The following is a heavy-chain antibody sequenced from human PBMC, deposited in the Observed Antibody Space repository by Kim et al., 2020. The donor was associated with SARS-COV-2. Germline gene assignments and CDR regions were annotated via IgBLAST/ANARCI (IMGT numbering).Heavy chain of an antibody. Sequence: SVKVSCQASGGTFSTYGLSWVRQAPGQGLEWMGGILPVFRRTNYAEKFQDRLTITADESTSTTYMELSSLTSEDTAVYYCARSSARASYNWFDPWGQGTLVTVSS. CDR1: GGTFSTYG. V-gene: IGHV1-69*13. CDR3: ARSSARASYNWFDP. D-gene: IGHD3-10*01. CDR2: ILPVFRRT. J-gene: IGHJ5*02.